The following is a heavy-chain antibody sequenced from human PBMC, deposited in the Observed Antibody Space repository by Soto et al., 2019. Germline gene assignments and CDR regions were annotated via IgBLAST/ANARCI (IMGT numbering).Heavy chain of an antibody. V-gene: IGHV4-30-2*01. CDR3: ARRAIQGSIHY. CDR1: GGSISSGGYS. CDR2: IYYSGTT. J-gene: IGHJ4*02. Sequence: SETLSLTCAVSGGSISSGGYSWSWIRQPPGKGLEWIGYIYYSGTTYYNPSLKSRVTMSVDTSKNQFSLKLTSVTAVDTAVYYCARRAIQGSIHYWGQGTLVTVPQ. D-gene: IGHD2-21*01.